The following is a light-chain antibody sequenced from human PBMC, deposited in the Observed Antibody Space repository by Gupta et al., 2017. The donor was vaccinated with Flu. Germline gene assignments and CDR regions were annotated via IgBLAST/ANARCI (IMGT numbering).Light chain of an antibody. V-gene: IGLV2-23*01. CDR3: CSYAGDDSFG. J-gene: IGLJ2*01. Sequence: QSALTQPASISGSPGQSITISCAGTSSDIGRYNLVSWYQRHPGKAPKLIIYECNKRPSGISDRFSGSKSGNTASLTISGLQTEDEAEYFCCSYAGDDSFGFGGGTDLTVV. CDR1: SSDIGRYNL. CDR2: ECN.